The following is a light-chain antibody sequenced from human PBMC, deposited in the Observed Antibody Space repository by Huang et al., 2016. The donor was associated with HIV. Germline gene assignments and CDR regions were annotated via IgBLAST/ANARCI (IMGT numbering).Light chain of an antibody. J-gene: IGKJ3*01. CDR3: QQYGSSVFT. CDR1: QSVSNY. V-gene: IGKV3-20*01. CDR2: SAS. Sequence: EIVLTQSPGTLSLSPGERATLSCRASQSVSNYLAWYQQKPGPAPRRLIYSASNRATDIPDRFSGGGSGTDFTLTISRLEPEDFAVYYCQQYGSSVFTFGPGTKVDIK.